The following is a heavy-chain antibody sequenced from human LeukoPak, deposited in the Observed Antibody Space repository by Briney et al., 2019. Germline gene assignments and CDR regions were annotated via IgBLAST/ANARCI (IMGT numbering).Heavy chain of an antibody. CDR1: GFTFSSYA. V-gene: IGHV3-30*04. Sequence: GRSLRLSCAASGFTFSSYAMHWVRQAPGKGLEWVAVISYDGSNKYYADSVKGRFTISRDNSKNTLYLQMNSLRAEDTAVYYCIRNFRVFCGGHCYVSDYWGQGTLVTVSS. J-gene: IGHJ4*01. CDR2: ISYDGSNK. CDR3: IRNFRVFCGGHCYVSDY. D-gene: IGHD2-21*02.